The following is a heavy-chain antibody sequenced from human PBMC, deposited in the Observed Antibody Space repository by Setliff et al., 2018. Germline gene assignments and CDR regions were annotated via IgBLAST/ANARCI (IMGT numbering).Heavy chain of an antibody. V-gene: IGHV1-18*01. CDR1: GYSFTSFS. J-gene: IGHJ4*02. CDR2: VSTYNGDT. CDR3: ARRPIALAGYRKGAFDIWGQGTSGDEV. Sequence: ASVKVSCKASGYSFTSFSITWVRQAPGQGLEWLGWVSTYNGDTKSAQKFRGRVTMTTDISTSTVYMELRTLRSDDTAVYYCARRPIALAGYRKGAFDIWGQGTSGDEVWGLGTLVTVSS. D-gene: IGHD6-19*01.